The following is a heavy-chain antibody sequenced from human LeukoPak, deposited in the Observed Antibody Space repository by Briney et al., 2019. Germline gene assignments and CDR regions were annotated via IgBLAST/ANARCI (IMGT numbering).Heavy chain of an antibody. V-gene: IGHV4-34*01. CDR2: IDHSGST. CDR1: GGSFSGYY. J-gene: IGHJ4*02. Sequence: SETLSLTCAVYGGSFSGYYWSWIRQPPGKGLEWIGEIDHSGSTNYNPSLKSRVTISVDTSKNQLSLKLSSVTAADTAVYYCAGLYYDSSGQPFDYWGQGTLVTVSS. D-gene: IGHD3-22*01. CDR3: AGLYYDSSGQPFDY.